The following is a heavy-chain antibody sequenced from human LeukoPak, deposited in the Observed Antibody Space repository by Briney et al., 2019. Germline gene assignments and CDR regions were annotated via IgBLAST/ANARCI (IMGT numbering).Heavy chain of an antibody. D-gene: IGHD2-2*01. CDR3: ARTYCSSTSCFFPRGASYYMDV. J-gene: IGHJ6*03. V-gene: IGHV4-34*01. CDR1: GGSFSGYY. CDR2: INHSGST. Sequence: SETLSLTCAVYGGSFSGYYWSWIRQPPGKGLEWIGEINHSGSTNYNPSLKSRVTISVDTSKNQFSLKLSSVTAADTAVYYCARTYCSSTSCFFPRGASYYMDVWGKGTTVTVSS.